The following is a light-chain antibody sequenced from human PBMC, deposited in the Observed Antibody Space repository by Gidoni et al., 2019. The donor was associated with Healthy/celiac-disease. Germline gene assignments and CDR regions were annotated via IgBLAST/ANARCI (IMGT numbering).Light chain of an antibody. J-gene: IGKJ2*01. CDR1: QSISSW. V-gene: IGKV1-5*03. CDR3: QQYNSIPLT. CDR2: KAS. Sequence: DIQMTQSPSTLSASVGDRVTITCRASQSISSWLAWYQQKPGEAPKLLIYKASSLESGVPSRFSGSGSGTEFTLTISSLQPDDFATYYCQQYNSIPLTFGQGTKLEIK.